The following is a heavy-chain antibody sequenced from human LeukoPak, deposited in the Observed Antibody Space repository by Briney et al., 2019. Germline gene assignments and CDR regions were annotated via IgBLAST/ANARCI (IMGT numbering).Heavy chain of an antibody. D-gene: IGHD3-10*01. CDR1: GGSISSSSYY. CDR3: ARELSVSLWFGELGGEYCFDY. V-gene: IGHV4-61*02. J-gene: IGHJ4*02. CDR2: IYTSGST. Sequence: PSETLSLTCTVSGGSISSSSYYWGWIRQPAGKGLEWIGRIYTSGSTNYNPSLKSRVTISVDTSKNQFSLKLSSVTAADTAVYYCARELSVSLWFGELGGEYCFDYWGQGTLVTVSS.